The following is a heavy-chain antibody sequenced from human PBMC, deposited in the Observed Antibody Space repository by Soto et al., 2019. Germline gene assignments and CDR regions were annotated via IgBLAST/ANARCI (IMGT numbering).Heavy chain of an antibody. D-gene: IGHD3-16*02. V-gene: IGHV2-5*02. Sequence: QITLKESGPTLVKPTQTLTLTCTFSGFSLSTSGVGVGWIRQPPGKALEWLALIYWDDDKRYSPSLKSRLTIPKDTSKNHVGLTMTNTAPVDTATYYCAHSRPMITFGGVIVGHDAFDIWGQGTMVTVSS. CDR2: IYWDDDK. J-gene: IGHJ3*02. CDR1: GFSLSTSGVG. CDR3: AHSRPMITFGGVIVGHDAFDI.